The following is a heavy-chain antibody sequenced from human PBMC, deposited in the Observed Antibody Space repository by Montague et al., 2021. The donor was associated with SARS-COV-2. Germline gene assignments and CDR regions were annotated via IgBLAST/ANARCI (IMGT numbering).Heavy chain of an antibody. CDR2: IYTGGAT. V-gene: IGHV3-66*02. J-gene: IGHJ6*02. Sequence: YLRLSCATSGFSVSSKYMSWVRQAPGKGLEWVSLIYTGGATWYSDSVKGRFSISRDNSMNAVYLQMNSLRSEDTAVYYCARGTQYGWSGDYFHYHGMDVWGQGTTVTVSS. CDR3: ARGTQYGWSGDYFHYHGMDV. CDR1: GFSVSSKY. D-gene: IGHD2-8*02.